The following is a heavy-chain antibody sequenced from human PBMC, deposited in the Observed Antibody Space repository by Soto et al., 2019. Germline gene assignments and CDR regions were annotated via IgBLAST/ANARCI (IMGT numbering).Heavy chain of an antibody. Sequence: GGSMRLSCAASGFSISYYDMSWVRQAQGKGLEFVSYISVTNAIYYADSVKGRFTGSRDNGKNSLYLQMNNLRTDDTAVYYCVRDTDWAFDHWGHGTLVTVSS. CDR3: VRDTDWAFDH. D-gene: IGHD3-9*01. CDR1: GFSISYYD. CDR2: ISVTNAI. J-gene: IGHJ4*01. V-gene: IGHV3-48*01.